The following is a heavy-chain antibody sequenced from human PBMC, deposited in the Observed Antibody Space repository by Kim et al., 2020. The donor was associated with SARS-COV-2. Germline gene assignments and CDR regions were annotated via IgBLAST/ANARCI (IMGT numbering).Heavy chain of an antibody. V-gene: IGHV3-9*01. CDR1: GFTFGDYA. Sequence: GGSLRLSCAASGFTFGDYAMHWVRQAPGKGLEWVSGISWNSGSIGYADSVKGRFTISRDNAKNSLYLQMNSLRAEDTALYYCAKDVIAARPLFNAFDIWGQGTMVTVSS. J-gene: IGHJ3*02. CDR2: ISWNSGSI. CDR3: AKDVIAARPLFNAFDI. D-gene: IGHD6-6*01.